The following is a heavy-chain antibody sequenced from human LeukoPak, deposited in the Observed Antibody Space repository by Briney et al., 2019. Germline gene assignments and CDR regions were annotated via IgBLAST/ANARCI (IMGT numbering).Heavy chain of an antibody. Sequence: SETLSLTCTVSGGFISSYYWSWIRQPPGKGLEWIGYIYYSGSTYYNPSLKSRVTISVDTSKNQFSLKLSSVTAADTAVYYCAKDLLDYYDSSGYQGYFDYWGQGTLVTVSS. V-gene: IGHV4-59*06. CDR1: GGFISSYY. CDR2: IYYSGST. D-gene: IGHD3-22*01. CDR3: AKDLLDYYDSSGYQGYFDY. J-gene: IGHJ4*02.